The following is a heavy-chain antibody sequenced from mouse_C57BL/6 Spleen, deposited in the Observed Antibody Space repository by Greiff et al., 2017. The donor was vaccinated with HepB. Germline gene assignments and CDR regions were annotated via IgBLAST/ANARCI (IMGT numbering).Heavy chain of an antibody. CDR3: ARFIMYYFDY. CDR2: IYPGDGDT. J-gene: IGHJ2*01. Sequence: QVQLQQSGPELVKPGASVKISCKASGYAFSSSWMNWVKQRPGKGLEWIGRIYPGDGDTNYNGKFKGKATLTADKSSSTAYMQLSSLTSEDSAVYFCARFIMYYFDYWGQGTTLTVSS. D-gene: IGHD1-1*01. CDR1: GYAFSSSW. V-gene: IGHV1-82*01.